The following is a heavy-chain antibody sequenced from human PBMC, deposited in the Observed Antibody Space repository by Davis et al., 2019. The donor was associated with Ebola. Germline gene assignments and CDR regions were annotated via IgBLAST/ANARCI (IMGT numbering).Heavy chain of an antibody. Sequence: ASVKVSCKASGYTFSTYAINWVRQAPGQGLEWMGWINSNTGDPTYAQGFTGRFVFSLDTSASTAFLHISSLKAADTAVYYCARRLGYCSGDDCYPSTFYFYYGMDVWGKGTAVTVSS. CDR3: ARRLGYCSGDDCYPSTFYFYYGMDV. CDR2: INSNTGDP. V-gene: IGHV7-4-1*02. CDR1: GYTFSTYA. D-gene: IGHD2-15*01. J-gene: IGHJ6*04.